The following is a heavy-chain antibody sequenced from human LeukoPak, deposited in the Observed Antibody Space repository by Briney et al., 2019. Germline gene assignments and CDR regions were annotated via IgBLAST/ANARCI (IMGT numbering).Heavy chain of an antibody. CDR2: ISSSSSYI. J-gene: IGHJ4*02. CDR1: GFTFSSYS. CDR3: ARIHCGGDCRSDY. D-gene: IGHD2-21*02. V-gene: IGHV3-21*01. Sequence: TGGSLRLSCAASGFTFSSYSMNWVRQAPGKGLEWVSSISSSSSYIYYADSVKGRFTISRDNAKNSLYLQTNSLRAEDTAVYYCARIHCGGDCRSDYWGQGTLVTVSS.